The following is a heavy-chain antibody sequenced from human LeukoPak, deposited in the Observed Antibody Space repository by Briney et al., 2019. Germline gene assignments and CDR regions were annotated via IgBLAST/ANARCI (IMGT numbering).Heavy chain of an antibody. CDR2: IHDDGGT. CDR1: GGSMSDSIT. V-gene: IGHV4/OR15-8*01. CDR3: AKVLTAAGLDL. Sequence: RTSETLSLTCSVSGGSMSDSITWGWVRQPPGKGLEWLANIHDDGGTAPNPSLRSRLTISQDRSKNQFSLKVSSVTAADTAFYYCAKVLTAAGLDLWGQGILVTVSS. J-gene: IGHJ5*02. D-gene: IGHD6-25*01.